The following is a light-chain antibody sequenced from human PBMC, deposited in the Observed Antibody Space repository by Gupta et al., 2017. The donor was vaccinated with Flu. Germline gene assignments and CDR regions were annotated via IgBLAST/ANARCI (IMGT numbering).Light chain of an antibody. Sequence: SSLSASVGERVTITCRASQSIRSYLNWYQQKPGKAPKLLIYAASSWQRGVPSRFSGSGYGTDFTLTISSRQPEDFATYYCQQIDSTLPLTFGGGTKVEIK. CDR2: AAS. J-gene: IGKJ4*01. CDR1: QSIRSY. CDR3: QQIDSTLPLT. V-gene: IGKV1-39*01.